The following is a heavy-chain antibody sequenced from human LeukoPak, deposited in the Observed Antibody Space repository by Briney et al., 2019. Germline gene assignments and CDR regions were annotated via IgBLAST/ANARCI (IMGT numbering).Heavy chain of an antibody. CDR1: GGSISSSSYY. Sequence: SETLSLTCTVSGGSISSSSYYWGWIRQPPGKGLEWIGEINHSGSTNYNPSLKSRVTISVDTSKNQFSLKLSSVTAADTAVYYCARGPGYYDSSGYYSNWFDPWGQGTLVTVSS. CDR3: ARGPGYYDSSGYYSNWFDP. V-gene: IGHV4-39*07. J-gene: IGHJ5*02. D-gene: IGHD3-22*01. CDR2: INHSGST.